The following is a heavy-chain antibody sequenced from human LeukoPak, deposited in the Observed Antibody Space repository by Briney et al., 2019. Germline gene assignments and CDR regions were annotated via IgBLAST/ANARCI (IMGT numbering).Heavy chain of an antibody. D-gene: IGHD5-12*01. CDR3: ARGRYEVDY. CDR1: GGSISSYY. CDR2: IYYSGST. Sequence: PSETLSLTCPVSGGSISSYYGSWIRQPPGKGLEWIGYIYYSGSTNYNPSLKSRVTISVDTSKNQFSLKLSSVTAADTAVYYCARGRYEVDYWGQGTLVTVSS. V-gene: IGHV4-59*01. J-gene: IGHJ4*02.